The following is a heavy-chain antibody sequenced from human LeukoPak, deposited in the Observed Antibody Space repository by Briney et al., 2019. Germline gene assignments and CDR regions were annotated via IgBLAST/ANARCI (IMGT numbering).Heavy chain of an antibody. CDR3: ESSSGLPTYYYDSSGYYYRSNWFDP. CDR1: VGTFSSYA. Sequence: GSSVKVSCKASVGTFSSYAISWVRQAPGQGLEWMGGIIPIFGTANYEQKFQGTVTITTDEYTSTAYMELTSLRSEDTGVYYCESSSGLPTYYYDSSGYYYRSNWFDPWGQGTLVTVSS. V-gene: IGHV1-69*05. J-gene: IGHJ5*02. D-gene: IGHD3-22*01. CDR2: IIPIFGTA.